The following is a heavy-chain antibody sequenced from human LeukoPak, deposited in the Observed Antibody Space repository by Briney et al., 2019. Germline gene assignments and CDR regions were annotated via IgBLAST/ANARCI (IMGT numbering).Heavy chain of an antibody. V-gene: IGHV3-30-3*01. Sequence: GGSLRLSCAASGFTFSSYAMHWVRQAPGKGLEWVAVISYGGSNKYYADSVKGRFTISRDNSKNTLYLQMNSLRAEDTAVYYCARDDDSSARYSGAFDIWGQGTMVTVSS. CDR1: GFTFSSYA. CDR3: ARDDDSSARYSGAFDI. CDR2: ISYGGSNK. D-gene: IGHD3-22*01. J-gene: IGHJ3*02.